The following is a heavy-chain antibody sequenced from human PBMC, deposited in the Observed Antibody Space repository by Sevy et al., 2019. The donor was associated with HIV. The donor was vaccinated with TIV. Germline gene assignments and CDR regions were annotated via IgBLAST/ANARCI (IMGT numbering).Heavy chain of an antibody. D-gene: IGHD3-22*01. V-gene: IGHV3-9*01. CDR3: AKGNTQSLYYSSEYRLPLGFDY. Sequence: GGSLRLSCAASGFTFDDYGMHWVRQAPGKGLEWVSGISWNGANIVYADSVEGRFTISRDNAKNSLYLQMNSLTAEDTALYYCAKGNTQSLYYSSEYRLPLGFDYWGQGTLVTVSS. CDR1: GFTFDDYG. CDR2: ISWNGANI. J-gene: IGHJ4*02.